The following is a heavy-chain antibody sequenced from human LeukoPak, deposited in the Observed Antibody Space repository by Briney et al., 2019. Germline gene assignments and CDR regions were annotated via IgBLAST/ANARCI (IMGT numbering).Heavy chain of an antibody. Sequence: GGSLRLSCAASGFTFSSYSMNWVRQAPGKGLEWLSYISSSSRTIYYADSVKGRFTISRDNANNSLYLQMNSLRAKDTAVYYCARDRYGDYDFDYWGQGTLVTVSS. D-gene: IGHD4-17*01. CDR3: ARDRYGDYDFDY. CDR1: GFTFSSYS. V-gene: IGHV3-48*01. J-gene: IGHJ4*02. CDR2: ISSSSRTI.